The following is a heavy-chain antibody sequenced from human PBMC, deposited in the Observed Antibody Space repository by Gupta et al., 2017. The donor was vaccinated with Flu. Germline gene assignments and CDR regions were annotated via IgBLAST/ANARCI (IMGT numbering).Heavy chain of an antibody. CDR1: VYFIGGGYH. CDR3: ARENYGDYDY. Sequence: HVLLQESGPRLVKPSETLSLTCAGSVYFIGGGYHWCWIRQPPGRGLEWSGYIHHSGSTAYNPFPKSRVTVSIDPSKNRFSLNLRSVTATDKAVYYCARENYGDYDYWGKGPMVTVSS. CDR2: IHHSGST. J-gene: IGHJ4*02. D-gene: IGHD4-17*01. V-gene: IGHV4-38-2*02.